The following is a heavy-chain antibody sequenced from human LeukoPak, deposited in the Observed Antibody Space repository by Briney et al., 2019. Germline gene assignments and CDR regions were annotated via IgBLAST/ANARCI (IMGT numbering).Heavy chain of an antibody. V-gene: IGHV3-13*05. J-gene: IGHJ2*01. Sequence: GGSLRLSCAASGFTVRSYDMHWVRQVAGKGLEWVSAISTASNPHYAASVQGRFTIFRANAENSLYLQMNSLSAEDTAVYYCAKKLGIKGYWNFDLWGVGTLVMVSS. D-gene: IGHD7-27*01. CDR1: GFTVRSYD. CDR2: ISTASNP. CDR3: AKKLGIKGYWNFDL.